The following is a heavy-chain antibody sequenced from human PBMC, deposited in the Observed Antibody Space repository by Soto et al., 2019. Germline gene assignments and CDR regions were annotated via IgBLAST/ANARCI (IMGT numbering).Heavy chain of an antibody. J-gene: IGHJ6*02. D-gene: IGHD3-16*01. CDR3: ARGGGPYIDYYSGMDV. V-gene: IGHV4-59*01. CDR2: IYYSGTT. CDR1: DGSMSNYY. Sequence: SETLSLTCTVSDGSMSNYYWSWIRQPPGKGLEWIGYIYYSGTTNYNPSLKTRVTISVDTSKKQFSLKLSSVTAADTAVYYCARGGGPYIDYYSGMDVWGQGTTVTVSS.